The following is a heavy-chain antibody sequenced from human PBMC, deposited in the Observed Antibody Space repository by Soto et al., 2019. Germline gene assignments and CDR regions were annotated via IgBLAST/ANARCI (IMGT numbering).Heavy chain of an antibody. CDR3: ERDTHYYYGMDV. J-gene: IGHJ6*02. CDR1: GGTFSSYT. Sequence: QVQLVQSGAEVKKPGSSVKVSCKASGGTFSSYTISWVRQAPGQGLEWMGRIIPILGIANYAQKFQGRVTITADKSTSTAYMELSSLRSEDTAVYYCERDTHYYYGMDVWGQGTTVTVSS. CDR2: IIPILGIA. V-gene: IGHV1-69*08.